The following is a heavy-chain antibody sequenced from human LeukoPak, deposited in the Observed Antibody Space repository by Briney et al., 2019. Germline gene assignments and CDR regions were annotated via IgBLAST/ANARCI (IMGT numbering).Heavy chain of an antibody. CDR3: ACQLLGEAFDI. D-gene: IGHD2-2*01. CDR1: GFTFDDYA. V-gene: IGHV3-9*01. Sequence: GGSLRLSCAASGFTFDDYAMHWVRQAPGKGLEWVSGISWNSGSIGYADSEKGRFTISRDNAKNSLYLQMNSLRAEDTALYYCACQLLGEAFDIWGQGTMVTVSS. J-gene: IGHJ3*02. CDR2: ISWNSGSI.